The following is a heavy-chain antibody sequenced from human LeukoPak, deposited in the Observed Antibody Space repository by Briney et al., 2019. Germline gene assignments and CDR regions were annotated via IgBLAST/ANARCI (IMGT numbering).Heavy chain of an antibody. CDR2: IYYSGST. J-gene: IGHJ5*02. CDR1: GGSISTYY. V-gene: IGHV4-59*08. CDR3: SSSDSSGYYL. D-gene: IGHD3-22*01. Sequence: SETLSLTCTVSGGSISTYYWNWIRQPPGKGLEWIGYIYYSGSTNYNPSLKSRVTISVDTSKNQFSLKLSSVTAADTAVYYCSSSDSSGYYLWGQGTLVTVSS.